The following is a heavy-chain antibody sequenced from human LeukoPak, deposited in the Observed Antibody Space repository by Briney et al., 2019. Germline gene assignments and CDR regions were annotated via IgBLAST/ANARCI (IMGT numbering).Heavy chain of an antibody. CDR2: ISGGGGST. V-gene: IGHV3-43*02. CDR3: AKDLGPRGAAWFEP. Sequence: GGSLRLSCAASGFTFDDYAMHWVRQAPGKGLEWVALISGGGGSTYYAESVKGRFTISRDNNKNSLYLQLNSLRTEDTAFYYCAKDLGPRGAAWFEPWGQGTLVTVSS. CDR1: GFTFDDYA. J-gene: IGHJ5*02. D-gene: IGHD4/OR15-4a*01.